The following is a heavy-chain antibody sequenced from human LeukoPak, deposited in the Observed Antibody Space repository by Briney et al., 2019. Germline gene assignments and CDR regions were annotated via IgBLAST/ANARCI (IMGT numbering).Heavy chain of an antibody. D-gene: IGHD3-3*01. V-gene: IGHV4-30-4*01. Sequence: PSETLSLTCTVSGGSITSGDYYWSWLRQPPGKGLEWIGYIYYSGRTYYNPSLKSRVSISVDTSKNQFSLKLSSVTAADTSVYYCPRVYDFWSGYSFGAFNIWGQGTMVTVSS. J-gene: IGHJ3*02. CDR3: PRVYDFWSGYSFGAFNI. CDR2: IYYSGRT. CDR1: GGSITSGDYY.